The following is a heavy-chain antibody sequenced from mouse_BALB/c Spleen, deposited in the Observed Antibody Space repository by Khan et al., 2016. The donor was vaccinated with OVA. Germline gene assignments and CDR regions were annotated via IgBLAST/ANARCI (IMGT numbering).Heavy chain of an antibody. V-gene: IGHV1-7*01. Sequence: QVRLQQSGAELAKPWASVNMSCKASGYTFTTYWMHWVKQRPGQGLEWIGYINPTSGYTDYNENLKDRATLSADKSFSTAYMQLSSLTSEDSAIDYYKRDRIDYWGQGTTLTVSS. CDR2: INPTSGYT. J-gene: IGHJ2*01. CDR1: GYTFTTYW. CDR3: KRDRIDY.